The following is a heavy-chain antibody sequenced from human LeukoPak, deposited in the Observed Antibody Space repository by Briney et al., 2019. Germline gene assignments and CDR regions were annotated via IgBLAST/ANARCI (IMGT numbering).Heavy chain of an antibody. CDR3: ARDPSAFDI. CDR2: ISGSGSPI. Sequence: GGSLRLSCAASGFTFSTYEMNWVRQARGKGLEWVSYISGSGSPIYYADSVKGRFTISRDNAKNSLYLQMNSLRAEDTAVYYCARDPSAFDIWGQGTMVTVSS. CDR1: GFTFSTYE. V-gene: IGHV3-48*03. J-gene: IGHJ3*02.